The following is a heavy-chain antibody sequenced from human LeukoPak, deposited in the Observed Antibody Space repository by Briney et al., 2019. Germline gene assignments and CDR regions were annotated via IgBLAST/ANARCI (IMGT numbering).Heavy chain of an antibody. CDR2: IYTSGST. CDR1: GGSISSGSYY. J-gene: IGHJ3*02. CDR3: ARATSGAAGGAFDI. D-gene: IGHD6-25*01. Sequence: SETLSLTCTVSGGSISSGSYYWSWIRQPAGKGLEWIGCIYTSGSTNYNPSLKSRVTISVDTSKNQFSLKLSSVTAADTAVYYCARATSGAAGGAFDIWGQGTMVTVSS. V-gene: IGHV4-61*02.